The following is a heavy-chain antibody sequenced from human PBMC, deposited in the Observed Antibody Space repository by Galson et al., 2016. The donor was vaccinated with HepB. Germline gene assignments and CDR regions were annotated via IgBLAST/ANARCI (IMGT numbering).Heavy chain of an antibody. D-gene: IGHD6-13*01. CDR2: IYSGGNT. CDR3: ARNPGASTWG. V-gene: IGHV3-66*01. J-gene: IGHJ4*02. CDR1: GFTFSSYD. Sequence: LRLSCAASGFTFSSYDMHWVRQATGKGLEWVSLIYSGGNTLYADSVKGRVSISRDNSKNTLYLQMNSLSAEDTAVYYCARNPGASTWGWGQGTLVTVAS.